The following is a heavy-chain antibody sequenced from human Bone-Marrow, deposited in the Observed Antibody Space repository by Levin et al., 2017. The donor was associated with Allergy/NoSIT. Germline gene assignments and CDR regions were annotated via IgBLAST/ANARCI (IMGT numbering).Heavy chain of an antibody. CDR3: ARALGVTIFGVVILDATLDY. CDR2: IYPRDSDT. J-gene: IGHJ4*02. D-gene: IGHD3-3*01. Sequence: AGGSLRLSCEASGYSFTNYWIGWVRQMPGKGLEWMGIIYPRDSDTTYSPSFQGQVTMSADKSISTAYLQWSSLKASDTAMYYCARALGVTIFGVVILDATLDYWGQGTLVTVSS. V-gene: IGHV5-51*01. CDR1: GYSFTNYW.